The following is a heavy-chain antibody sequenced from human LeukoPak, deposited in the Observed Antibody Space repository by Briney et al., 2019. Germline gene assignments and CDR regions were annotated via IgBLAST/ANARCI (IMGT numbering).Heavy chain of an antibody. CDR3: ARDDSSGWVGVGYFDY. CDR1: GYSISSGYY. J-gene: IGHJ4*02. D-gene: IGHD6-19*01. V-gene: IGHV4-38-2*02. Sequence: SETLSLTCAVSGYSISSGYYWGWIRQPPGKGLEWIGSIYHSGSTYYNPSLMSRVTISVDTSKNQFSLKLSSVTAADTAVYYCARDDSSGWVGVGYFDYWGQGTLVTVSS. CDR2: IYHSGST.